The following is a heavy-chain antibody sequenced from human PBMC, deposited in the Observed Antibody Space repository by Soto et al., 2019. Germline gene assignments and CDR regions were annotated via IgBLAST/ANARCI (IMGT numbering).Heavy chain of an antibody. CDR2: INTKFGDT. D-gene: IGHD3-10*01. CDR1: GYTFTAYD. Sequence: QVQLVQSGAEVKEPGDSVRVSCEASGYTFTAYDIHWVRQAPGQGLEWMGWINTKFGDTTYAQDFQGRVSMTTDMSISTVYLELSRLTSDATAIYYCARNMDYYYGPGSGNGHGFWGQGATVTVFS. CDR3: ARNMDYYYGPGSGNGHGF. J-gene: IGHJ6*02. V-gene: IGHV1-2*02.